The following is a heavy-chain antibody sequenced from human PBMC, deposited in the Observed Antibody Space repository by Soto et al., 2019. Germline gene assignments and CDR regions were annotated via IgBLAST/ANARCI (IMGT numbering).Heavy chain of an antibody. CDR3: ARSHYDFWCGYFPRYYYYYMDV. V-gene: IGHV3-21*01. Sequence: EVQLVESGGGLVKPGGSLRLSCAASGFTFSSYSMNWVRQAPGKGLEWVSSISSSSSYIYYADSVKGRFTISRDNAKNSLYLQMTSLRAADPAVYSCARSHYDFWCGYFPRYYYYYMDVCVKGTTVTVSS. CDR1: GFTFSSYS. J-gene: IGHJ6*03. D-gene: IGHD3-3*01. CDR2: ISSSSSYI.